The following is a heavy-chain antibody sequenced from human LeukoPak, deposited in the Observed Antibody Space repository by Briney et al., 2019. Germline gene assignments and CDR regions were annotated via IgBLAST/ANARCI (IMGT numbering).Heavy chain of an antibody. CDR3: ARAYSSSSAGCDY. CDR1: GFTFSSYW. CDR2: ISSSSSYI. V-gene: IGHV3-21*01. D-gene: IGHD6-6*01. Sequence: PGGSLRLSCAASGFTFSSYWMCWVRQDPGKGLAWVSSISSSSSYIYYADSVKGRFTISRDNAKNSLYLQMNSLRAEDTAVYYCARAYSSSSAGCDYWGQGTLVTVSS. J-gene: IGHJ4*02.